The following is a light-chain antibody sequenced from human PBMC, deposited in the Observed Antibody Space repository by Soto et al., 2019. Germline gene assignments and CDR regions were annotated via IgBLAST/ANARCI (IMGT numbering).Light chain of an antibody. CDR3: QQRSNWPPE. CDR1: QSVSSRY. J-gene: IGKJ3*01. Sequence: ETVLPQSPGTLSLSPGESATLSCRASQSVSSRYLAWYQQKPGQAPRLLIYGASSRATGIPDRLSGIWSGKDFTLTISSLEPEDLAVDYCQQRSNWPPEFGPGTKVDIK. V-gene: IGKV3D-20*02. CDR2: GAS.